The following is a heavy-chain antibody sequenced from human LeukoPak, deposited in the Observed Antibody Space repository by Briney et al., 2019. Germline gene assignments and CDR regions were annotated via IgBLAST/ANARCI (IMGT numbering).Heavy chain of an antibody. J-gene: IGHJ2*01. CDR2: ISYDGSNK. CDR1: GFTFSSYA. Sequence: GGSLRLSCAASGFTFSSYAMHWVRQAPGKGLEWVAVISYDGSNKYYADSVKGRFTISRDNSKNTLYLQMNSLRAEDTAVYYCARVVHGIDWYFDLWGQGTLVTVSS. CDR3: ARVVHGIDWYFDL. D-gene: IGHD1-1*01. V-gene: IGHV3-30*04.